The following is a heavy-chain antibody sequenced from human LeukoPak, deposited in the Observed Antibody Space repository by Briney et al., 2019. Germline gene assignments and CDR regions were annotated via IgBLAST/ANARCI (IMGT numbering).Heavy chain of an antibody. CDR3: ARVREWFGSGSYDMDV. V-gene: IGHV4-39*07. D-gene: IGHD3-10*01. CDR2: IYYSGST. CDR1: GGSISSSSYY. Sequence: SETLSLTCTVSGGSISSSSYYWGWIRQPPGKGLEWIGSIYYSGSTYYNPSLKSRVTISVDTSKNQFSLKLSSVTAADTAVYYCARVREWFGSGSYDMDVWGKGTTVTVSS. J-gene: IGHJ6*03.